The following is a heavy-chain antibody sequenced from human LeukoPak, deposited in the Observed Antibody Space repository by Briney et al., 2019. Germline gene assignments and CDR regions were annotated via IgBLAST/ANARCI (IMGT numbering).Heavy chain of an antibody. V-gene: IGHV1-2*02. CDR1: GYTFTRYY. J-gene: IGHJ3*02. D-gene: IGHD3-16*01. Sequence: SVKVSCKASGYTFTRYYMHGLRQPPGQGLGWRGWIIPNSGGTNYAQKFQGRVTLTRDTSISTAYMELSRLRSEDTAVYYCARGVGAFDIWGQGTMVTVSS. CDR2: IIPNSGGT. CDR3: ARGVGAFDI.